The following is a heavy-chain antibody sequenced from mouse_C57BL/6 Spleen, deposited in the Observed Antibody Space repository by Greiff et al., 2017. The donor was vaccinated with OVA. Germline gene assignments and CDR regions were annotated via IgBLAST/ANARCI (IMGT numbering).Heavy chain of an antibody. CDR3: ARTDGNYVLYWYFDV. CDR2: IDPNSGGT. D-gene: IGHD2-1*01. CDR1: GYTFTSYW. Sequence: VKQSCKASGYTFTSYWMHWVKQRPGRGLEWIGRIDPNSGGTKYNEKFKSKATLTVDKPSSTAYMQLSSLTSEDSAVYYCARTDGNYVLYWYFDVWGTGTTVTVSS. V-gene: IGHV1-72*01. J-gene: IGHJ1*03.